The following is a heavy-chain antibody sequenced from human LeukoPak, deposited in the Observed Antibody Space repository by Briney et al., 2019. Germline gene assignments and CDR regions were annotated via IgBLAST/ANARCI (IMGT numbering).Heavy chain of an antibody. J-gene: IGHJ6*03. Sequence: ASVTVSCKASGYTFTSYDINWVRQAPGQGLEWMGWMNPNSGNTDYAQKFQGRVTITRNTSISTAYMELSSLRSEDAAVYYCARGGSRITIFGEYYYYYMDVWGKGTTVTVSS. V-gene: IGHV1-8*01. D-gene: IGHD3-3*01. CDR2: MNPNSGNT. CDR3: ARGGSRITIFGEYYYYYMDV. CDR1: GYTFTSYD.